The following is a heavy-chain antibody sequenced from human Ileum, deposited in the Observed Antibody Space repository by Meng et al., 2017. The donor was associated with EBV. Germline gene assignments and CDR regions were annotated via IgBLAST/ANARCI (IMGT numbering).Heavy chain of an antibody. J-gene: IGHJ4*02. V-gene: IGHV1-3*04. CDR3: ASRPGFNIGPFDF. CDR2: INTDNGET. D-gene: IGHD3/OR15-3a*01. Sequence: QVLLVQSGREVKKPGASVNLSCKASGSTFTRYPIHWVRQAPGQRPEWMGWINTDNGETEFSQKFQGRVTITRDTSATTAYMELISLRSEDTAVYYCASRPGFNIGPFDFWGQGTLVTVSS. CDR1: GSTFTRYP.